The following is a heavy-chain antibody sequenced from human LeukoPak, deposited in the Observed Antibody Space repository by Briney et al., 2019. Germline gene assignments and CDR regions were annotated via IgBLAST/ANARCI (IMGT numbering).Heavy chain of an antibody. D-gene: IGHD6-13*01. CDR3: ARVRYSSSWYGWFDP. J-gene: IGHJ5*02. Sequence: PGGSLRLSCAASGFTFSSYEMNWVRQAPGKGLEWVSYISGSGSTIYYADSVKGRFTISRDNAKNSLYLQMNSLRAEDTAVYYCARVRYSSSWYGWFDPWGQGTLVTVSS. CDR2: ISGSGSTI. V-gene: IGHV3-48*03. CDR1: GFTFSSYE.